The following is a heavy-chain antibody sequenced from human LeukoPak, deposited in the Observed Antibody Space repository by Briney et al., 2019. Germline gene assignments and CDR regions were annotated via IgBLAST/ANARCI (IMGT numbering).Heavy chain of an antibody. V-gene: IGHV3-7*01. D-gene: IGHD1-26*01. CDR2: VRQDEREK. CDR3: ARDLIVGTTIRYYFDY. CDR1: GFSFSSYW. Sequence: GGSLRLSCAASGFSFSSYWLTWVRQAPGKGLEWVANVRQDEREKYYVDSVKGRFTISRDNAKNSLYLQMNSLRAEDTAVYYCARDLIVGTTIRYYFDYWGQGTLVTVSS. J-gene: IGHJ4*02.